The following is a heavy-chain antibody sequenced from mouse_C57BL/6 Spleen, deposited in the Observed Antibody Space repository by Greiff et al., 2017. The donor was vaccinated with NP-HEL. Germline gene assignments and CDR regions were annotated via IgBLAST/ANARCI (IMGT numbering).Heavy chain of an antibody. CDR2: INPYNGGT. J-gene: IGHJ4*01. CDR3: ARGTLITTVVEGPMDY. V-gene: IGHV1-19*01. D-gene: IGHD1-1*01. Sequence: EVQLQQSGPVLVKPGASVKMSCKASGYTFTDYYMNWVKQSHGKSLEWIGVINPYNGGTSYNQKFKGKATLTVDKSSSTAYMELNSLTSEDSAVYYCARGTLITTVVEGPMDYWGQGTSVTVSS. CDR1: GYTFTDYY.